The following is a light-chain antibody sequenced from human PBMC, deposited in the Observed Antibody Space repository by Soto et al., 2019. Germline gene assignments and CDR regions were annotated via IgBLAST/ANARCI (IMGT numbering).Light chain of an antibody. J-gene: IGKJ1*01. CDR3: QQYGSSPTWT. CDR1: QSISSSY. CDR2: GAS. V-gene: IGKV3-20*01. Sequence: EIVLTQSPGTLSLSPGKRATLSCRASQSISSSYLAWYQQRPCQAPRLLIYGASSRATGIPDRFSGSGSGTDFTLTISRLEPEDFAVYYCQQYGSSPTWTSGQGTKVDIK.